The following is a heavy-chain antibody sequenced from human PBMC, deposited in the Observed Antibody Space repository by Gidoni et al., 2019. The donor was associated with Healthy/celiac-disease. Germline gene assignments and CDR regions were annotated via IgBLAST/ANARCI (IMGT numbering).Heavy chain of an antibody. D-gene: IGHD3-22*01. CDR3: ASSRDSSGGGGY. J-gene: IGHJ4*02. CDR2: IKQDGSEK. CDR1: GFTFSSYW. Sequence: EVQLVESGGGLVQPGGSLRLPCAASGFTFSSYWMSWVRRAPGKGLEWVAKIKQDGSEKYYVDSVKGRFTISRDNAKNSLYLQMNSLRAEDTAVYYCASSRDSSGGGGYWGQGTLVTVSS. V-gene: IGHV3-7*01.